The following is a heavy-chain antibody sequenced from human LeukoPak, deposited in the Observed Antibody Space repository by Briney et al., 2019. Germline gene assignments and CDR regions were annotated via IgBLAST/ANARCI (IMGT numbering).Heavy chain of an antibody. J-gene: IGHJ4*02. CDR1: GFTFSNYA. Sequence: PGGSLRLSCAASGFTFSNYAMNWVRQAPGKGLEWVSGISGSGGSTYYADSVKGRFTISRDNPKNTLYLQMDSLRAEVTAIYYCAKGVQLGGYYFDYWGQGTLVTVSS. D-gene: IGHD1-1*01. CDR3: AKGVQLGGYYFDY. CDR2: ISGSGGST. V-gene: IGHV3-23*01.